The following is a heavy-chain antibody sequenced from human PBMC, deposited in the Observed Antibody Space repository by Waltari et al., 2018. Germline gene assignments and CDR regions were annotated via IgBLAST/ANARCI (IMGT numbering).Heavy chain of an antibody. D-gene: IGHD1-26*01. CDR1: GFTCSSYA. J-gene: IGHJ4*02. CDR2: ISGSGGST. V-gene: IGHV3-23*04. Sequence: EVQLVESGGGLVQPGGSLRLSCAASGFTCSSYAMSWVRQAPGKGLEWVSAISGSGGSTYYADSVKGRFTISRDNSKNTLYLQMNSLRAEDTAVYCCAKDEWERGGFDYWGQGTLVTVSS. CDR3: AKDEWERGGFDY.